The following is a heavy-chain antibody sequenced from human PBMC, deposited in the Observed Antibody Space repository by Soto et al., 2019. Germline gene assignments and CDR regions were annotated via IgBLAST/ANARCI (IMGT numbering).Heavy chain of an antibody. J-gene: IGHJ6*02. D-gene: IGHD3-10*01. CDR1: GFTFSSYA. CDR2: VSAGGDMT. V-gene: IGHV3-23*01. CDR3: ARGDRGGSGSPASYYYSGLDV. Sequence: DVQLLESGGHLVQPGGSLILSCAASGFTFSSYAMSWVRQAPGKGLEWVSSVSAGGDMTYYSDSVKGRFTISRDNSNNALFVQMNSLRIEDTALYYCARGDRGGSGSPASYYYSGLDVWGQGTTVTVS.